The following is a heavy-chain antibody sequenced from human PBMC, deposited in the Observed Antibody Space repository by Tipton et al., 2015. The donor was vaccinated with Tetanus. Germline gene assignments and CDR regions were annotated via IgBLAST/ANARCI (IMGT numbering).Heavy chain of an antibody. D-gene: IGHD3-3*01. CDR2: ITPYNGHR. CDR1: GYSFTSYG. CDR3: ARRLGPYTGDYIWHFDL. V-gene: IGHV1-18*01. J-gene: IGHJ2*01. Sequence: QLVQSGAEVKKPGASVKVSCTANGYSFTSYGINWVRQAPGQGLEWVGWITPYNGHRDLAQKFQGRVTMTTDTSTTTAYMELRNLRSDDTAVYYCARRLGPYTGDYIWHFDLWGRGTLVTVSS.